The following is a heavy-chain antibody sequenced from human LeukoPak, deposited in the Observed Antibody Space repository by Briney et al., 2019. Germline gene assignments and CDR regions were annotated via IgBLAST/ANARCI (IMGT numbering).Heavy chain of an antibody. CDR3: ATVVSTYYFDY. V-gene: IGHV4-39*01. Sequence: SETLSLTCTVSGGSISSSYYWGWIRQPPGKGLGWIGSIYYSGSTYYNPSLKSRVTISVDTSKNQFSLKLSSLTAADTAVYYCATVVSTYYFDYWGQGTLVTVSS. J-gene: IGHJ4*02. CDR2: IYYSGST. D-gene: IGHD2-2*01. CDR1: GGSISSSYY.